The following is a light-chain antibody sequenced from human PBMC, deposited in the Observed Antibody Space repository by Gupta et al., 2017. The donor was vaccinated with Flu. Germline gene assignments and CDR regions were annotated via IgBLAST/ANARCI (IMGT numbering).Light chain of an antibody. V-gene: IGKV1-39*01. CDR2: RAS. CDR3: RHTDSTPLLT. CDR1: QSISNY. J-gene: IGKJ3*01. Sequence: SLSASVGDRGTITCRASQSISNYLNWYQKKPGAAPKLLVYRASSLQSGVPSRFSGSGSGTDLTLTISSLQPEDCASYFCRHTDSTPLLTFGHGTKVDIK.